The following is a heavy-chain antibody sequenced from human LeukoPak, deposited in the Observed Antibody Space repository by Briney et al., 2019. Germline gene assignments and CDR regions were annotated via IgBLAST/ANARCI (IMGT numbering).Heavy chain of an antibody. V-gene: IGHV3-23*01. CDR3: AKGLERGRWLQLSFDY. CDR2: ISGSGGST. CDR1: GFTFSSYA. Sequence: GGSLRLSCAASGFTFSSYAMSWVRQAPGKGLEWVSAISGSGGSTYYADSVKGRFTISRDNSKNTLYLQMNSLRAEDTAIYYCAKGLERGRWLQLSFDYWGQGTLVTVSS. D-gene: IGHD5-24*01. J-gene: IGHJ4*02.